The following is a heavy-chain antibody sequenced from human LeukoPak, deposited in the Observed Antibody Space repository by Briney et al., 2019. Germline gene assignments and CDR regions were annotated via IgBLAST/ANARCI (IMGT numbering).Heavy chain of an antibody. CDR2: ISAYNGNT. J-gene: IGHJ6*02. V-gene: IGHV1-18*01. D-gene: IGHD2-15*01. CDR1: GYTFTSYG. CDR3: ARVRSGEPSYYYGMDV. Sequence: GASVKVSCKASGYTFTSYGISWVRQAPGQGLEWMGWISAYNGNTNYAQKLQGRVAMTTDTSTSTAYMELRSLRSDDTAVYYCARVRSGEPSYYYGMDVWGQGTTVTVSS.